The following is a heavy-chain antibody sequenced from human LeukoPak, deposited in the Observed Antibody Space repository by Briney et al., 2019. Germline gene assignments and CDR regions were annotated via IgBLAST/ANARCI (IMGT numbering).Heavy chain of an antibody. Sequence: PGGSLRLSCAASGFTFSDYYMSWIRQAPGKGLEWVSYISSSSSYTNYADSVKGRFTISRDNAKNTLYLQMNSLRAEDTAVYYCARDRSYSSDYWGQGTLVTVSS. J-gene: IGHJ4*02. V-gene: IGHV3-11*06. CDR2: ISSSSSYT. CDR1: GFTFSDYY. D-gene: IGHD6-13*01. CDR3: ARDRSYSSDY.